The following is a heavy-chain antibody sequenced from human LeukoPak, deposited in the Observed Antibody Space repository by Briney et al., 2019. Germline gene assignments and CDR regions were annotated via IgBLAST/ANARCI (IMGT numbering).Heavy chain of an antibody. V-gene: IGHV3-73*01. D-gene: IGHD3-16*01. J-gene: IGHJ4*02. CDR2: IRSKANSYAT. CDR3: TIPRLDLRTSGE. CDR1: GFTFSGSA. Sequence: QAGGSLRLSCAASGFTFSGSAMHWVRQASGKGLEWVGRIRSKANSYATAYAASVKGRFTISRDDSKNTAYLQMNSLKTEDTAVYYCTIPRLDLRTSGEWGQGTLVTVSS.